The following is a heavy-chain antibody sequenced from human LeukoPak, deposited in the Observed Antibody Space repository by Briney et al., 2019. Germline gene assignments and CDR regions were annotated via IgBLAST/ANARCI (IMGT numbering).Heavy chain of an antibody. CDR3: AKDSDDCGGDCYPVPNWFDP. CDR1: GFTFSSYA. V-gene: IGHV3-23*01. J-gene: IGHJ5*02. D-gene: IGHD2-21*02. Sequence: PGGSLRLSCVASGFTFSSYAMSWVRRAPGKGLEWVSAISGSGASTYYADSVKGRFTISRDNSKNTLYLQMNSLRAEDTAVYYCAKDSDDCGGDCYPVPNWFDPWGQGTLVTVSS. CDR2: ISGSGAST.